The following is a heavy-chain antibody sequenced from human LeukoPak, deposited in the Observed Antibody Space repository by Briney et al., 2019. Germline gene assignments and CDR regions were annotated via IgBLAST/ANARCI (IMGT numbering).Heavy chain of an antibody. V-gene: IGHV1-2*02. CDR2: INPNSGGT. Sequence: ASVKVSCKASGYTFTGYYMHWVRQAPGQGLEWMGWINPNSGGTNYAQQFQGRLTMTRDTSISTAYMELSRLRSDDTAVYYCARVKTMIIVVSLFDYWGQGALVTVSS. CDR3: ARVKTMIIVVSLFDY. CDR1: GYTFTGYY. D-gene: IGHD3-22*01. J-gene: IGHJ4*02.